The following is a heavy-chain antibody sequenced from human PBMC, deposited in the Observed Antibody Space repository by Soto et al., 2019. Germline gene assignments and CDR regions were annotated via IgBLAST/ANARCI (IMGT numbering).Heavy chain of an antibody. Sequence: QVQLVQSGAEVKKPAASVKVSCKASGYTFSTYGISWVRQAPGQGLEWRGWISDYNGDTETNYAQKFQGRVTMTTDTATSAAYMELRNLRSDDTAVYYSATAATVMAAAGPDYWGQGSLVTVA. CDR2: ISDYNGDTET. CDR3: ATAATVMAAAGPDY. D-gene: IGHD6-13*01. V-gene: IGHV1-18*01. J-gene: IGHJ4*02. CDR1: GYTFSTYG.